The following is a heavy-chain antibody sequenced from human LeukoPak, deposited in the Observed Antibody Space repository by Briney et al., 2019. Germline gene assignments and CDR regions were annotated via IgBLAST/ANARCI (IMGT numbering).Heavy chain of an antibody. V-gene: IGHV5-51*01. J-gene: IGHJ6*03. D-gene: IGHD1-1*01. CDR2: IHPGDSET. CDR1: GYIFTTYW. Sequence: GESLKISCKVSGYIFTTYWSAWVRQMPGKGLEWMGIIHPGDSETIYSPSFQGQVSISVDKSINTAYVQWTSLKASDTAIYYCARRAGGPNDYDHYYYLDVWGSGTPVTVSS. CDR3: ARRAGGPNDYDHYYYLDV.